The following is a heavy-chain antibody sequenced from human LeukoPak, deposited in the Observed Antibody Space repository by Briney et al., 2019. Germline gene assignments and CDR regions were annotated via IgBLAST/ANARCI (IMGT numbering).Heavy chain of an antibody. CDR1: RFAFRSFG. V-gene: IGHV3-30*03. J-gene: IGHJ2*01. CDR2: ISYDGSNK. D-gene: IGHD1-26*01. Sequence: PGRSLRLSCAASRFAFRSFGMHWVRQAPGKGLEWVAVISYDGSNKQYVDSVKGRFTISRDNSKNTLYLQVNSLRAEDTAVYYCARSIREPGWNFDLWGRGTLVIVSS. CDR3: ARSIREPGWNFDL.